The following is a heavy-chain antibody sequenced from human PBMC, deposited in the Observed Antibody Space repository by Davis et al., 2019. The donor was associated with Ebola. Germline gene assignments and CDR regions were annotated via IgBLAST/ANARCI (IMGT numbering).Heavy chain of an antibody. D-gene: IGHD3-10*01. CDR2: INHSGST. J-gene: IGHJ6*02. CDR1: GGSFSAYY. CDR3: ARGVRYYYGSGRPYYYYGMDV. V-gene: IGHV4-34*01. Sequence: SETLSLTCAVYGGSFSAYYWSWIRQPPGKGLEWIGEINHSGSTNYNPSLKSRVTISVDTSKNQFSLKLSSVTAADTAVYYCARGVRYYYGSGRPYYYYGMDVWGQGTTVTVSS.